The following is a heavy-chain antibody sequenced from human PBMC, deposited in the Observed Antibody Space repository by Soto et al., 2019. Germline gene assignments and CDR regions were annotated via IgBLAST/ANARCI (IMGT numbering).Heavy chain of an antibody. J-gene: IGHJ6*02. CDR1: GFTFSSYA. D-gene: IGHD2-2*01. CDR2: ISYDGSNK. CDR3: ARDRLIVPAAKDFYYYYGMDV. V-gene: IGHV3-30-3*01. Sequence: GGSLRLSCAASGFTFSSYAMHWVRQAPGKGLEWVAVISYDGSNKYYADSVKGRFTISRDNSKNTLYLQMNSLRAEDTAVYYCARDRLIVPAAKDFYYYYGMDVWGQGTTVTVSS.